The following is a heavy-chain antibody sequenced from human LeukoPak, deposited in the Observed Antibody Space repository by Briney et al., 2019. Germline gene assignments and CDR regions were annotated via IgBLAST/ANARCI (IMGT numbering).Heavy chain of an antibody. Sequence: GGSLRLSCAVSGLIFETYGMHWVRQAPGKGLEWVRVISNNGSNTYYGDSVKGRFTISRDNSSNTLSLQMNGLRTEDTGVYFCVKGRRGSSYVHYFDRWGQGTLVTVSS. CDR2: ISNNGSNT. V-gene: IGHV3-30*18. J-gene: IGHJ4*02. CDR1: GLIFETYG. CDR3: VKGRRGSSYVHYFDR. D-gene: IGHD5-18*01.